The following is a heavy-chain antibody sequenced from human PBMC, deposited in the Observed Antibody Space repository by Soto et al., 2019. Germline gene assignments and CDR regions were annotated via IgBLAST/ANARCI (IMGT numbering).Heavy chain of an antibody. Sequence: VGSLRLSCAFSVVTVNSNFMSCVRQSPGKWLEWVSVIFSGGNADYADSVKGRFIMSRDISKNTLYLQMNSLRAEDTAVYFCVKELRGAFEYWGQATLVNVS. CDR1: VVTVNSNF. J-gene: IGHJ4*02. CDR3: VKELRGAFEY. V-gene: IGHV3-53*01. D-gene: IGHD1-26*01. CDR2: IFSGGNA.